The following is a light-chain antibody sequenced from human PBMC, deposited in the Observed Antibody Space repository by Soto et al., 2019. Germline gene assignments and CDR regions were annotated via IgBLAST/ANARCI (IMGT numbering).Light chain of an antibody. CDR2: DVN. CDR3: VSFAGGTYV. V-gene: IGLV2-8*01. Sequence: QSVLAQPPSASGSPGQSVTISCTGTSSDVGGYIFVSWYQQYPGKVPKLIIYDVNKRPSGVPDRFSGSKYGNTASLTVSGLQAEDEGDYYCVSFAGGTYVFGTGTKVTVL. CDR1: SSDVGGYIF. J-gene: IGLJ1*01.